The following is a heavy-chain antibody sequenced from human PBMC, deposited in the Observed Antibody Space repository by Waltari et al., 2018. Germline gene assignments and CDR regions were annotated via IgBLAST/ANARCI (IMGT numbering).Heavy chain of an antibody. CDR2: INHSGST. Sequence: PPGKGLEWIGEINHSGSTNYNPSLKSRVTISVDTSKNQFSLKLSSVTAADTAVYYCARGKGLGYRMDIWGQGTMVTVSS. CDR3: ARGKGLGYRMDI. J-gene: IGHJ3*02. V-gene: IGHV4-34*01. D-gene: IGHD2-15*01.